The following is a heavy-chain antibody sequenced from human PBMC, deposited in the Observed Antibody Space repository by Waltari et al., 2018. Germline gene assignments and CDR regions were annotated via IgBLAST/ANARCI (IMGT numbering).Heavy chain of an antibody. CDR1: GFTFSSYA. J-gene: IGHJ4*02. Sequence: EVQLLESGGGLVQPGGSLRLSCSASGFTFSSYAMSWVRQATGKGLEWVSAISGSGGSTYYADSVKGRFTISRDNSKNTLYLQMNSLRAEDTAVYYCAKVREYYYDSSGYHDYWGQGTLVTVSS. CDR3: AKVREYYYDSSGYHDY. D-gene: IGHD3-22*01. V-gene: IGHV3-23*01. CDR2: ISGSGGST.